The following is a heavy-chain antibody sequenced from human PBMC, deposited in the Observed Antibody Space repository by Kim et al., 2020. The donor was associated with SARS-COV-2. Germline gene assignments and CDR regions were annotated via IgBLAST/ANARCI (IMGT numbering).Heavy chain of an antibody. D-gene: IGHD6-13*01. Sequence: GGSLRLSCAASGFTFSNYVMSWVRQAPGKGLEWVSAISGSGGTTYYTDSVKGRFTISRDNSKNTLYLQMNSLRAEDTAVYYCAKDSNRASAEDGFFDYWGQGTLVTVSS. J-gene: IGHJ4*02. CDR2: ISGSGGTT. CDR3: AKDSNRASAEDGFFDY. CDR1: GFTFSNYV. V-gene: IGHV3-23*01.